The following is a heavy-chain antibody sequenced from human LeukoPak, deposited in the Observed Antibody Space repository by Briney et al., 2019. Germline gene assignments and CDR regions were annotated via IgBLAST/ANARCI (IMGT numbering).Heavy chain of an antibody. V-gene: IGHV1-69*13. J-gene: IGHJ4*02. CDR3: ARAGAAALVPIDY. CDR1: GGTFSSYA. D-gene: IGHD6-13*01. Sequence: GASVKVSCKASGGTFSSYAISWVRQAPGQGLEWMGGIIPIFGTANYAQKFQGRVTITADESTSTAYMELSSLRSEDTAVYYCARAGAAALVPIDYWGQGTLVTVSS. CDR2: IIPIFGTA.